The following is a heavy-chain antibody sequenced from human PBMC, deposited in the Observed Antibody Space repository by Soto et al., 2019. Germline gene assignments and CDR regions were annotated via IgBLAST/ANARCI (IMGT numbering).Heavy chain of an antibody. CDR3: AYSSGYYRGLY. V-gene: IGHV1-46*01. Sequence: ASVKVSCKASGYTFTNYYIHWVRQAPGQGLEWMGIIFPSSGNTGYAQKFQGRVTMTRNTSISTAYMELSSLRSEDTAVYYCAYSSGYYRGLYWGQGTLVTVSS. CDR1: GYTFTNYY. CDR2: IFPSSGNT. J-gene: IGHJ4*02. D-gene: IGHD3-22*01.